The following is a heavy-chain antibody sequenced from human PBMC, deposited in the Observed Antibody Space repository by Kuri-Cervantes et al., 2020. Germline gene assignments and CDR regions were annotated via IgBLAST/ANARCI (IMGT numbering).Heavy chain of an antibody. V-gene: IGHV3-21*01. Sequence: GESLKISCAASGFTFSSYSMNWVRQAPGKGLEWVSSISSSSSYIYYADSVKGRFTISRDNAKNSLYLQMNSLRAEETAVDYCARRSVPDPWGQGTLVTVSS. CDR1: GFTFSSYS. CDR3: ARRSVPDP. J-gene: IGHJ5*02. CDR2: ISSSSSYI.